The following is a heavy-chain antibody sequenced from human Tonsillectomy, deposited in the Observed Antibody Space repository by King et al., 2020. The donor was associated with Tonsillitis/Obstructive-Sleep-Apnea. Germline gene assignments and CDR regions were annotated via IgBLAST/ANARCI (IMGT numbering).Heavy chain of an antibody. J-gene: IGHJ3*01. V-gene: IGHV3-7*04. D-gene: IGHD3-3*01. CDR2: IKEDESEK. Sequence: VQLVESGGDLVQPGGSLRLSCEASGFTFSDYWMSWVRQAPGKGLEWVANIKEDESEKYYMESVKGRFTISRDNAKNSLYLQMNSLRAEDTAVYFCAREDYNFWNGFTTWGQGTMVTVSS. CDR3: AREDYNFWNGFTT. CDR1: GFTFSDYW.